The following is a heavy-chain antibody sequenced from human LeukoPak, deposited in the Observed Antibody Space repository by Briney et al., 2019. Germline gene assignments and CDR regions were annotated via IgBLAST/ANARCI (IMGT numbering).Heavy chain of an antibody. CDR3: ARGSGMAITPHWYFDL. D-gene: IGHD1-14*01. Sequence: SETLSLTCAVYGGSFSGYYWSWIRQPPGKGLEWIGEINHSGSTNYNPSLKSRVTISVDTSKNQFSLKLSSVTAADTAVYYCARGSGMAITPHWYFDLWGRGTLVTVSS. J-gene: IGHJ2*01. CDR1: GGSFSGYY. V-gene: IGHV4-34*01. CDR2: INHSGST.